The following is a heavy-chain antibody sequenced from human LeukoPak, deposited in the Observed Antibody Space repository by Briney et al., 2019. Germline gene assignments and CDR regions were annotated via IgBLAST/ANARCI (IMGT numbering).Heavy chain of an antibody. CDR1: GYTFTGYY. Sequence: GASVKVSCKASGYTFTGYYMHWVRQAPGQGLEWMGWINPNSGGTNYAQKFQGRVTMTGDTSISTAYMELSRLRSDDTAVYYCARGVVEYYDFWSGYYTHDYWGQGTLVTVSS. D-gene: IGHD3-3*01. J-gene: IGHJ4*02. CDR3: ARGVVEYYDFWSGYYTHDY. V-gene: IGHV1-2*02. CDR2: INPNSGGT.